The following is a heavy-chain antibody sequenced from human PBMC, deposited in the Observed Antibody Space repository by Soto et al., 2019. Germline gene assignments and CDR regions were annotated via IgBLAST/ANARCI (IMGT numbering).Heavy chain of an antibody. CDR1: GFTFSSYA. J-gene: IGHJ4*02. CDR3: ARDYYKYYDSSGYYRSPAY. CDR2: ISYDGSDK. D-gene: IGHD3-22*01. Sequence: QVQLVESGGGVVPPGRSLRLSCAASGFTFSSYAMHWVRQAPGKGLEWVALISYDGSDKDYADSVKGRFTISRDNSRNTLFLQMNSLRAEDTAVYYCARDYYKYYDSSGYYRSPAYWGQGTLVTVS. V-gene: IGHV3-30-3*01.